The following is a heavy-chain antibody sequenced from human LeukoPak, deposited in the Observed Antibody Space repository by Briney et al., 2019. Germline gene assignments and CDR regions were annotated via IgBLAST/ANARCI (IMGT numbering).Heavy chain of an antibody. CDR2: IHYSGRT. CDR3: ARAVAARYYFDY. J-gene: IGHJ4*02. Sequence: SETLSLTCTVSGGSISSSNYYWGWIRQPPGKGLEWIGSIHYSGRTYYKPSLKSRVTISVDTSKNQFSLKLSSVTAADTAVYYCARAVAARYYFDYWGQGTLVTVSS. V-gene: IGHV4-39*07. CDR1: GGSISSSNYY. D-gene: IGHD6-6*01.